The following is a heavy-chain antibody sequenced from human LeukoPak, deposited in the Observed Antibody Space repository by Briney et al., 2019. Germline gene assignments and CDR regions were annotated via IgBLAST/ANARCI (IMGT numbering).Heavy chain of an antibody. CDR1: GSSITNYY. Sequence: SETLSLTCTVSGSSITNYYWSWIRQPPGKGLEWIGYIYYSGSANHNPSLKSRVTISVDTSKNQFSLKLSSVTAADTAVYYCARVTATTGIRYFDYWVHGTLVTVSS. V-gene: IGHV4-59*01. J-gene: IGHJ4*01. D-gene: IGHD6-13*01. CDR3: ARVTATTGIRYFDY. CDR2: IYYSGSA.